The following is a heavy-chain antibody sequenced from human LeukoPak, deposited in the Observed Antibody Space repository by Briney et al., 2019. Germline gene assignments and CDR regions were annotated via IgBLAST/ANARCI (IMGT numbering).Heavy chain of an antibody. V-gene: IGHV3-23*01. CDR3: AKEVDKAMVGLFDY. D-gene: IGHD5-18*01. Sequence: GGSLRLSCAASGFTFSSYAMSWVRQAPGKGLGWVSAISGSGDNTYYADSVKGRFTISRDNSKNTLFLQMNSLRADDTAVYYCAKEVDKAMVGLFDYWGQGTQVTVSS. CDR2: ISGSGDNT. CDR1: GFTFSSYA. J-gene: IGHJ4*02.